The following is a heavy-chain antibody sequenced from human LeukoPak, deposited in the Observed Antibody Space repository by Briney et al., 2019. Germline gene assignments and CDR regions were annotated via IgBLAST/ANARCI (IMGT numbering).Heavy chain of an antibody. CDR3: ARAPTVTNPQFDY. D-gene: IGHD4-17*01. Sequence: SETLSLTCTVSGGSISSGGYSWSWIRQHPGKGLEWIGYIYYSGSTYYNPSLKSRVTISVDTSKNQFSLKLSSVTAADTAVYYCARAPTVTNPQFDYWGQGTLVTVSS. CDR2: IYYSGST. J-gene: IGHJ4*02. CDR1: GGSISSGGYS. V-gene: IGHV4-31*03.